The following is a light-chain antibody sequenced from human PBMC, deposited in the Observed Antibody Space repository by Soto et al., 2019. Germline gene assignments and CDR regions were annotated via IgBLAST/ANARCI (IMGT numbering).Light chain of an antibody. Sequence: EIVLTQSPATLSLSPGERATLSCRATQSVGNCLAWYQQKPGQAPRLLIYDVSKRPPGIPARFSGSGSGTDFTLTISSLDPEDFAVYYCQQCDNWPPITFGQGTRLEIK. J-gene: IGKJ5*01. CDR2: DVS. V-gene: IGKV3-11*01. CDR3: QQCDNWPPIT. CDR1: QSVGNC.